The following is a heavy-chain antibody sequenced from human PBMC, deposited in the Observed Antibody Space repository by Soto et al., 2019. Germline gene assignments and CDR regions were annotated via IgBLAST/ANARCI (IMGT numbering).Heavy chain of an antibody. D-gene: IGHD3-22*01. Sequence: QVQLVQSGAEVKKPGSSVKVSCKASGGTFSSYAISWVRQAPGQGLEWMGGIIPIFGTANYAQKFQGRGTFTADKPTSTAYMELSSLRSEDTAVYYCARDADYYDSSGYYYTYWGQGTLVTVSS. CDR2: IIPIFGTA. CDR3: ARDADYYDSSGYYYTY. V-gene: IGHV1-69*06. J-gene: IGHJ4*02. CDR1: GGTFSSYA.